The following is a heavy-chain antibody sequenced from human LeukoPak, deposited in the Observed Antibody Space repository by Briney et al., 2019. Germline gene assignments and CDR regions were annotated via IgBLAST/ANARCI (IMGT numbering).Heavy chain of an antibody. D-gene: IGHD6-19*01. CDR2: ISAYNGKT. CDR3: ARRIAVAAIDY. J-gene: IGHJ4*02. Sequence: ASVKLSCKASGYTFTSYGIIWVRQAPGQGLEWMGWISAYNGKTNYAQKLQGRVTMTTDTSTSTAYMELRSLRSDDTAVYYCARRIAVAAIDYWGQGTLVTVSS. CDR1: GYTFTSYG. V-gene: IGHV1-18*01.